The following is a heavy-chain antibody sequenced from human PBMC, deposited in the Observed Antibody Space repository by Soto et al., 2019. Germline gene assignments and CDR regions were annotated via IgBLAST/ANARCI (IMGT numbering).Heavy chain of an antibody. J-gene: IGHJ4*02. CDR3: ARARSGYYYFDY. CDR1: GGSISSGGYY. Sequence: KPSETLSLTCTVSGGSISSGGYYWSWIRQHPGKGLEWIGYIYYSGSTYYNPSLKSRVTISVDTSKNQFSLKLSSVTAADTAVYYCARARSGYYYFDYWGQGTLVTVSS. D-gene: IGHD3-22*01. CDR2: IYYSGST. V-gene: IGHV4-31*03.